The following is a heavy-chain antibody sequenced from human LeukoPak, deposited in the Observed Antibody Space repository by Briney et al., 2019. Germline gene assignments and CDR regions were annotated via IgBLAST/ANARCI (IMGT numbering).Heavy chain of an antibody. CDR1: GFTFSSYS. Sequence: GGSLRLSCAASGFTFSSYSMNWVRQAPGKGLEWVSYISSGGSTVYYADSVRGRFTISRDTAKNSLYLEMNSLRDEDTAMYYCVRGDQEASEPAFDYWGQGTLVTVSS. CDR2: ISSGGSTV. J-gene: IGHJ4*02. CDR3: VRGDQEASEPAFDY. V-gene: IGHV3-48*02. D-gene: IGHD1-14*01.